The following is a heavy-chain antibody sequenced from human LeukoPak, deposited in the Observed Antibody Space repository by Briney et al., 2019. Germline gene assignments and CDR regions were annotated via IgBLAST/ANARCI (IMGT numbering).Heavy chain of an antibody. CDR2: ISGSSGNT. CDR3: AKVPGYSFGYDYYAMDV. CDR1: GFTSSSYW. J-gene: IGHJ6*02. V-gene: IGHV3-23*01. Sequence: GGSLRLSCAASGFTSSSYWMHWVRQAPGRGLKWVSTISGSSGNTDYADSVKGRFTISRDNSKNTMYLQMNSLRDEDTAIYYCAKVPGYSFGYDYYAMDVWGQGTTVTVSS. D-gene: IGHD5-18*01.